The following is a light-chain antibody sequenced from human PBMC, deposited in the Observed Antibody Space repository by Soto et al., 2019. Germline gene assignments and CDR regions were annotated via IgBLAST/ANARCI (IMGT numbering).Light chain of an antibody. CDR3: QSFDSILTAWV. CDR2: DST. Sequence: QSALTQPPSVSGAPGQRVTISCTGSSSNIGANYDVHWYQQLPGTAPKLLISDSTDRPSGVPDRFSGSKSGTSASLAITGLQAEDEADYYCQSFDSILTAWVFGGGTK. CDR1: SSNIGANYD. V-gene: IGLV1-40*01. J-gene: IGLJ3*02.